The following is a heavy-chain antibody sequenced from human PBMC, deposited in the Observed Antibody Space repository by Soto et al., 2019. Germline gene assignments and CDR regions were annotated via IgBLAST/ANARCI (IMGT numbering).Heavy chain of an antibody. J-gene: IGHJ5*02. Sequence: PSETLSLTCTVSGGSISSGDYYWSWIRQPPGKGLEWIGYIYYSGSTYYNPSLKSRVTISVDTSKNQFSLKLSSVTAADTAVYYCARGNQQNCFDPWGQGTLVTVXS. CDR3: ARGNQQNCFDP. D-gene: IGHD2-2*01. CDR1: GGSISSGDYY. V-gene: IGHV4-30-4*01. CDR2: IYYSGST.